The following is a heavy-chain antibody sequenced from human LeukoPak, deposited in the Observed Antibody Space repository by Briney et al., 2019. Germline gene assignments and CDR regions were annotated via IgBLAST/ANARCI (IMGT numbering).Heavy chain of an antibody. J-gene: IGHJ6*03. D-gene: IGHD2-2*01. V-gene: IGHV1-8*03. CDR2: MNPNSGNT. CDR3: ARLCNVVVPAARPYYYYYMDV. CDR1: GYTFTSYD. Sequence: ASVNVSFKSSGYTFTSYDINWVRQATGQGLEWMGWMNPNSGNTGYAQKFQGRVTITRNTSISTAYMELISLRSEDTAVYYCARLCNVVVPAARPYYYYYMDVWGKGTTVTVSS.